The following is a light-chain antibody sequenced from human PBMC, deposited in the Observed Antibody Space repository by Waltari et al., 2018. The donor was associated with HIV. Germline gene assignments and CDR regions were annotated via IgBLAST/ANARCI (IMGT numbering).Light chain of an antibody. CDR3: SSYTSNTFWV. Sequence: QSALTQPASVSGSPGQSFTIPCPRTSCDVGGYNYVPWYQQHPGKAPKFMIYEVSNRPSGVSNRFSGSKSGNTASLTISGLQADDEADYYCSSYTSNTFWVFGGGTKLTVL. CDR2: EVS. V-gene: IGLV2-14*01. CDR1: SCDVGGYNY. J-gene: IGLJ3*02.